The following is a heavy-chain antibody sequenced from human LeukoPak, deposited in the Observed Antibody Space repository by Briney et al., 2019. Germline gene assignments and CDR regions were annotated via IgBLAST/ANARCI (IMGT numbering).Heavy chain of an antibody. Sequence: GGSLRLSCAASGFTFRQYAMHWVRHAAGKGLEWVSAIWYDGSNKYYTDSVKGRFTISRDNSKNTLYLQINSLRTEDTAVYYCAKDYYDTSGYYAYYFDYWGQGTLVTVSS. CDR2: IWYDGSNK. CDR3: AKDYYDTSGYYAYYFDY. CDR1: GFTFRQYA. D-gene: IGHD3-22*01. J-gene: IGHJ4*02. V-gene: IGHV3-30*02.